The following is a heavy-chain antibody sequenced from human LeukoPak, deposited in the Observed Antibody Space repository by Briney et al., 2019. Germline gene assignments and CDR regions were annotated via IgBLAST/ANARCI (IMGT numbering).Heavy chain of an antibody. CDR3: TRALRLGELSLYSEGDNFDY. V-gene: IGHV1-46*01. CDR2: NNPSGSST. J-gene: IGHJ4*02. CDR1: GYSFTSHY. Sequence: GASVKVSCKASGYSFTSHYMHWVRQAPGQGPEWLGLNNPSGSSTLYAQKFQGRVTMTRDMSTTTDYMELSSLRSEDTAVYYCTRALRLGELSLYSEGDNFDYWGQGTLVTVSS. D-gene: IGHD3-16*02.